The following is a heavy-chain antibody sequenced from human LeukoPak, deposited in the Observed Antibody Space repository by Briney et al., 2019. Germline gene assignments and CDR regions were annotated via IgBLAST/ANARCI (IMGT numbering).Heavy chain of an antibody. CDR2: INSDGSST. J-gene: IGHJ5*02. CDR3: ARGSHYDFWTGYTIGFDP. V-gene: IGHV3-74*01. D-gene: IGHD3-3*01. CDR1: GFTFSSYW. Sequence: GSLRLSCAASGFTFSSYWMHWVSQAPGKGLVWVSRINSDGSSTIYADSVQGRFTIYRENAKNTMYLQMNSLRSEDTAVYYCARGSHYDFWTGYTIGFDPWGQGTLVTVSS.